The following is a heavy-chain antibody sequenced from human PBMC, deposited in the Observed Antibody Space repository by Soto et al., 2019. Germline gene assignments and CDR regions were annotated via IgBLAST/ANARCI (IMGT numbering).Heavy chain of an antibody. V-gene: IGHV3-72*01. CDR3: ARFSGSYTRGLDY. J-gene: IGHJ4*02. D-gene: IGHD1-26*01. Sequence: EVQLVESGGGLVQPGGSLRLSCAASGFTFSDHYMDWVRQAPGKGLEWVGRSRNKANSYITEYAASVKARFTISRDESKNSLYLQMNSLKTEDTAVYYCARFSGSYTRGLDYWGQGTLVTVSS. CDR2: SRNKANSYIT. CDR1: GFTFSDHY.